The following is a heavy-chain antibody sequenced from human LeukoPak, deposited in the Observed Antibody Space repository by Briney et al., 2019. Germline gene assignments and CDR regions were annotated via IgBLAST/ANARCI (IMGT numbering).Heavy chain of an antibody. CDR2: IYSGGTT. CDR3: EGSVGY. J-gene: IGHJ4*02. Sequence: GGSLRLSCAASGFTVSSNYTSWVRQAPGKGLEWVSVIYSGGTTYYADSVKGRLTISRDNSKNTLYLQINSLRAEDTAVYYCEGSVGYWGQGTLVTVSS. V-gene: IGHV3-53*01. CDR1: GFTVSSNY. D-gene: IGHD2-15*01.